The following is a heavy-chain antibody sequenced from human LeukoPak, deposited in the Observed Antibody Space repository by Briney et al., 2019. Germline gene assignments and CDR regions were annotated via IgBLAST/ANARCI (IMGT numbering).Heavy chain of an antibody. J-gene: IGHJ4*02. CDR2: TYSGGST. CDR1: GFTVNSTY. CDR3: ARDPLLVVTPGNFDY. V-gene: IGHV3-66*01. D-gene: IGHD4-23*01. Sequence: GGSLRLSCAASGFTVNSTYMSWVRQAPGKGLEWVSVTYSGGSTYYADSVKGRFTISRDNPKNTLYLQMNSLRAEDTAVYHCARDPLLVVTPGNFDYWGQGTLVTVSS.